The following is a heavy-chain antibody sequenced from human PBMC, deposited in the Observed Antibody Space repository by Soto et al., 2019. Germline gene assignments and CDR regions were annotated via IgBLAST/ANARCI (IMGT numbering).Heavy chain of an antibody. V-gene: IGHV4-30-2*01. CDR3: ARAIGWFGELLGGYYFDY. D-gene: IGHD3-10*01. J-gene: IGHJ4*02. Sequence: QLQLQESGSGLVKPSQTLSLTCAVSGGSISSGGYSWSWIRQPPGKGLEWSGYIYHSGSIYYNPSLQSRVTLSVDRSKNQFSLKMSSVTAADTAVYYCARAIGWFGELLGGYYFDYWGQGTLVTVSS. CDR1: GGSISSGGYS. CDR2: IYHSGSI.